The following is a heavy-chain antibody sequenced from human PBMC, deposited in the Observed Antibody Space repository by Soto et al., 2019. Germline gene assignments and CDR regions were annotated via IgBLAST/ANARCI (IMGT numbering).Heavy chain of an antibody. Sequence: QVQLVQSGAEVKKPGASVEVSCKASGYTFINYDINWVRQATGQGLEWVGWMNPDSGNTGYAQNFQGRVTMTGNTSISAVYMELSSLTSEDTAVYYCARRRGSNGWFDLWGQGTLVTVSS. CDR3: ARRRGSNGWFDL. D-gene: IGHD2-8*01. V-gene: IGHV1-8*01. J-gene: IGHJ5*02. CDR2: MNPDSGNT. CDR1: GYTFINYD.